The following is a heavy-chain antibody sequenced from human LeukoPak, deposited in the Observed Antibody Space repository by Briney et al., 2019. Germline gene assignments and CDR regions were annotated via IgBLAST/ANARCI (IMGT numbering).Heavy chain of an antibody. J-gene: IGHJ3*02. V-gene: IGHV1-18*01. CDR1: GYTFTSYG. CDR3: ARGDTVTIDAFDI. Sequence: ASVKVSCKASGYTFTSYGISWVRQAPGHGLEWMGWIRVYNGDTIYAQKLQGRVTMTTDTSTSTAYMELRSLRSDDTAVYYCARGDTVTIDAFDIWGQGTMVTVSS. D-gene: IGHD4-17*01. CDR2: IRVYNGDT.